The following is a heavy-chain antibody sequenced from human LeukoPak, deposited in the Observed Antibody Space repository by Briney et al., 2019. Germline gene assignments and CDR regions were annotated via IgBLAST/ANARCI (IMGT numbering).Heavy chain of an antibody. CDR3: ARDLTDSRNDY. CDR1: GGTFSSYA. V-gene: IGHV1-69*04. J-gene: IGHJ4*02. Sequence: SVKVSCKASGGTFSSYAISWVRQAPGQGLEWMGRIIPILGIANYAQKFQGRVTMTRDTSTSTVYMELSSLRSEDTAVYYCARDLTDSRNDYWGQGTLVTVSS. CDR2: IIPILGIA. D-gene: IGHD3-22*01.